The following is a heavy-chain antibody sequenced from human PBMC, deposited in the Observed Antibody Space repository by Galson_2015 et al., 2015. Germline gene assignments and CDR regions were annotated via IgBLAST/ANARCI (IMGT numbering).Heavy chain of an antibody. J-gene: IGHJ6*03. CDR1: GFTFDDYA. D-gene: IGHD2-21*02. Sequence: SLRLSCAASGFTFDDYAMHWVRHAPGKGLEWVSLISWDGGSTYYADSVKGRFTISRDNSKNSLYLQMNSLRAEDTALYYCAKERRVVVTASTAYYYYYMDVWGKGTTVTVSS. CDR3: AKERRVVVTASTAYYYYYMDV. CDR2: ISWDGGST. V-gene: IGHV3-43D*04.